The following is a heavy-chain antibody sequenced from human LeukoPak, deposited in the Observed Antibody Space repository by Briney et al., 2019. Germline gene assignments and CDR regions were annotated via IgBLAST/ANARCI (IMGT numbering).Heavy chain of an antibody. CDR2: ICAYNGNT. CDR1: GYTFTSYG. Sequence: ASVKVSCKASGYTFTSYGISWVRQAPGQGLEWMGWICAYNGNTNYAQKLQGRVTMTTDTYTSTDYMELRSLRSDDTAVYYCAREEIAVAGTDYWGQGTLVTVSS. V-gene: IGHV1-18*01. CDR3: AREEIAVAGTDY. D-gene: IGHD6-19*01. J-gene: IGHJ4*02.